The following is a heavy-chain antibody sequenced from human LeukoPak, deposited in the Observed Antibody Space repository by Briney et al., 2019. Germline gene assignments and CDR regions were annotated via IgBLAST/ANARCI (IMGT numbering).Heavy chain of an antibody. CDR1: GGSISSYY. CDR3: AREYSSSSSRTFDY. Sequence: PSETLSLTCTVSGGSISSYYWNWIRQPAGKGLEWIGRISTTGSTNYNPSLKSRLTMSVDTSKNQFSLRLSSVSAADTAVYYCAREYSSSSSRTFDYWGQGTLVTVSS. V-gene: IGHV4-4*07. J-gene: IGHJ4*02. D-gene: IGHD6-6*01. CDR2: ISTTGST.